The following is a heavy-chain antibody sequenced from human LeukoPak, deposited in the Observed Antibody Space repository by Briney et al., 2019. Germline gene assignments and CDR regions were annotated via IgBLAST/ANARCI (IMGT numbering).Heavy chain of an antibody. Sequence: PSETLSLTRTVSRGSTTSYYWSWIPQRPGKRLWRSLYIYYSGRTHYNPSRKSRVTISVDTSKDQFSMKLCSVNAADTAVYYCARVPGIEGGWYSSSWYVANDSFDIWGQGTMVTVSS. J-gene: IGHJ3*02. V-gene: IGHV4-59*01. CDR2: IYYSGRT. D-gene: IGHD6-13*01. CDR1: RGSTTSYY. CDR3: ARVPGIEGGWYSSSWYVANDSFDI.